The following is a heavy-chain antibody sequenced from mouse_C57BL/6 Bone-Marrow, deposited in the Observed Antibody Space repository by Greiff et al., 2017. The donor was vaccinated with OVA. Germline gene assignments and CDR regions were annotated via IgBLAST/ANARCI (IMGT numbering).Heavy chain of an antibody. J-gene: IGHJ1*03. CDR2: IYPGDGDT. Sequence: VQVVESGPELVKPGASVKISCKASGYAFSSSWMNWVKQRPGKGLEWIGRIYPGDGDTNYNGKFKGKATLTADKSSSTAYMQLSSLTSEDSAVYFCAREGDWYFDVWGTGTTVTVSS. V-gene: IGHV1-82*01. CDR1: GYAFSSSW. CDR3: AREGDWYFDV.